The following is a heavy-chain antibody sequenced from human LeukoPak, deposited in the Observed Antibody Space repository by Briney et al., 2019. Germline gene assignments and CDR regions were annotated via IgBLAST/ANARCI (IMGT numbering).Heavy chain of an antibody. CDR3: ARQEGVAARPHFDY. CDR1: GYTFTNYW. Sequence: GESLKISCKGSGYTFTNYWIAWVRQMPGKGLECMGIIYPGDSDTEYSPSFQGQVTISADKSISTAYLQWSSLKASDTAIYYCARQEGVAARPHFDYWGQGSLVTVSS. V-gene: IGHV5-51*01. CDR2: IYPGDSDT. J-gene: IGHJ4*02. D-gene: IGHD6-6*01.